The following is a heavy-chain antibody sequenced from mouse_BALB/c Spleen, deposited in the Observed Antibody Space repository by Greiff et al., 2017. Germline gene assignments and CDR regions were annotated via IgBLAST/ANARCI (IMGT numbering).Heavy chain of an antibody. V-gene: IGHV5-17*02. CDR3: ARVGGAEYYFDD. CDR1: GFTFSSFG. J-gene: IGHJ2*01. Sequence: EVQLVESGGGLVQPGGSRKLSCAASGFTFSSFGMHWVRQAPEKGLEWVAYISSGSSTIYYADTVKGRFTISRDNPKNTLFLQMTSLRSEDTAMYYCARVGGAEYYFDDWGQGTTLTVSS. CDR2: ISSGSSTI.